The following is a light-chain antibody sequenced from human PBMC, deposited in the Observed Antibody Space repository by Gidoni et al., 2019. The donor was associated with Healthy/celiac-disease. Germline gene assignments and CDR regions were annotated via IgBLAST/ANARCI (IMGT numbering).Light chain of an antibody. Sequence: EIVMTQSPATLSVSPGERATLSCRASQSVSSNLAWYQQKPGQAPRLLIYGASTRATGIPARFSGSGSGKEFTLTSSSLQSEDVAVYYWQQYNNWPPTFGQGTKVEIK. CDR2: GAS. CDR3: QQYNNWPPT. J-gene: IGKJ1*01. V-gene: IGKV3-15*01. CDR1: QSVSSN.